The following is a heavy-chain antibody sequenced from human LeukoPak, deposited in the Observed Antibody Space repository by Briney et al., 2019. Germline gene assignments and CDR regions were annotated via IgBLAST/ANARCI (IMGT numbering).Heavy chain of an antibody. Sequence: GASVKVSCKASGGTFSSYAISWVRQAPGQGLEWMGGIIPIFGTANYAQKFQGRVTITTDESTSTAYMELSSLRSEDTAVYYCARGKFGVVIYYYYYYYMDVWGKGTTVTVSS. CDR1: GGTFSSYA. J-gene: IGHJ6*03. CDR3: ARGKFGVVIYYYYYYYMDV. CDR2: IIPIFGTA. D-gene: IGHD3-3*01. V-gene: IGHV1-69*05.